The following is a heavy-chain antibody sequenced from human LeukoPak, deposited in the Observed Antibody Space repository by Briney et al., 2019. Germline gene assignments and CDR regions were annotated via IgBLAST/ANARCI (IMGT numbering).Heavy chain of an antibody. V-gene: IGHV3-7*01. Sequence: PGGSLRLSCAASGFTFSSYWMSWVRQAPGKGLEWVANIKQDGSEKYYVDSVKGRFTISRDNAKNSLYLQMNSLRAEDTAVYYCAREPKLGYSYGYDYWGQRTLVTVSS. J-gene: IGHJ4*02. CDR1: GFTFSSYW. D-gene: IGHD5-18*01. CDR3: AREPKLGYSYGYDY. CDR2: IKQDGSEK.